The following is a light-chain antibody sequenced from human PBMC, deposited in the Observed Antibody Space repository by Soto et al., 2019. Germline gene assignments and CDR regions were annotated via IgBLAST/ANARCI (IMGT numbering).Light chain of an antibody. CDR1: ESISSY. CDR3: QQSYNTPWT. V-gene: IGKV1-39*01. Sequence: DLQMTQSPSSLSASVGDRVTITCRASESISSYLNWYQQKPGRAPKLLIYAASSLQSGVPSRFSGSGSGTDFTLTINSLQSGDFATYYCQQSYNTPWTFGQGTKVEIK. CDR2: AAS. J-gene: IGKJ1*01.